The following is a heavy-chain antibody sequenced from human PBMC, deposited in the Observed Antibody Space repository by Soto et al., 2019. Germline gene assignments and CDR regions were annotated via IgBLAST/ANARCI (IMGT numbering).Heavy chain of an antibody. D-gene: IGHD2-21*02. CDR3: AKGGTVVVAANHS. Sequence: EVQLLESGGGLVQPGGSLRLSCAASGFTFSNYAMSWVRQAPGKGLEWVSAISGSGGSTYYADSVKGRFTISRDNSKNSLYVEMNSLRAEDTAVYYCAKGGTVVVAANHSWRQGTLLTVSS. V-gene: IGHV3-23*01. J-gene: IGHJ4*02. CDR2: ISGSGGST. CDR1: GFTFSNYA.